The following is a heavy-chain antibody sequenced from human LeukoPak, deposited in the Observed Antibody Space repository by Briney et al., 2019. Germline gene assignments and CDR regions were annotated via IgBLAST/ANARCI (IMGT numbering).Heavy chain of an antibody. V-gene: IGHV3-30*02. Sequence: GGSLRLSCGASGFTFSNYGMLWVRQAPGKGLEWVAFIRYDGSNKYYADSVKGRFTISRDNSKNTLYLQMNSLRAEDTAVYYCAKVVVPAATAEVYYYYYMDVWGKGTTVTISS. CDR2: IRYDGSNK. J-gene: IGHJ6*03. D-gene: IGHD2-2*01. CDR1: GFTFSNYG. CDR3: AKVVVPAATAEVYYYYYMDV.